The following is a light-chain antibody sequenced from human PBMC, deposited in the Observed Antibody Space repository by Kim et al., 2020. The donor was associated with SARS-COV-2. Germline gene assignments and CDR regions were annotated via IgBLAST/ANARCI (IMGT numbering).Light chain of an antibody. Sequence: FTISSTGTSSDVGGYKYFSWYRQQPGTAPKLMIYDVDNRPSGVSDRFSGSKSGNTASLTISGLQAEDEGDYYCSSYTRTDTVVFGGGTQLTVL. CDR2: DVD. V-gene: IGLV2-14*03. CDR3: SSYTRTDTVV. J-gene: IGLJ2*01. CDR1: SSDVGGYKY.